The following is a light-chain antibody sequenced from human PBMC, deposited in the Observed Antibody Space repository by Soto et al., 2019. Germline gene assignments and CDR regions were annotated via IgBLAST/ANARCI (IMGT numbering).Light chain of an antibody. Sequence: EIVMTQSPATLSVSPGETATLSCRASQSVATKLAWYQQKPGQAPSLLIQTASTRATGVPARFSGSGSGTXXTXXXXXLQSEDXXXXXXQQYKEWYTFGQGTKLEIK. J-gene: IGKJ2*01. CDR1: QSVATK. CDR2: TAS. CDR3: QQYKEWYT. V-gene: IGKV3-15*01.